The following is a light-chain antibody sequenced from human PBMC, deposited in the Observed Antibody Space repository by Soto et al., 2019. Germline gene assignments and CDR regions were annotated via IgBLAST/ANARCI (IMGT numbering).Light chain of an antibody. V-gene: IGKV3-20*01. CDR2: GAS. Sequence: IVLTQSPGTLSLSPGEGASLSCRASQSVRNNYLAWYQQKPGQAPRLLIYGASSRATGIPDRFSGSGSGTDFTLTISRLESEDFAVYYCQRYGSSPPHTFGQGTRLEIK. CDR1: QSVRNNY. J-gene: IGKJ2*01. CDR3: QRYGSSPPHT.